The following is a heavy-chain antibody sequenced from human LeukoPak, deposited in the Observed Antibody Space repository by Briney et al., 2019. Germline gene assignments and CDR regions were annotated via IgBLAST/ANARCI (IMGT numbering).Heavy chain of an antibody. J-gene: IGHJ3*02. Sequence: QPGGSLSLSCAASGLTVRGNYMSGAGKAQGKGLEGVPVIYSGGSTYYADSVKGRFTISRDNSKNTLYLQMNSLRAEDTAVYYCARAGGDGYNYDAFDIWGQGTMVTVSS. CDR2: IYSGGST. D-gene: IGHD5-24*01. CDR1: GLTVRGNY. CDR3: ARAGGDGYNYDAFDI. V-gene: IGHV3-53*01.